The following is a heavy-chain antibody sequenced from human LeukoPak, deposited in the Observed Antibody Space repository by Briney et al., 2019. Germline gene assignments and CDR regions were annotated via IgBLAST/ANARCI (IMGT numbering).Heavy chain of an antibody. CDR2: ISGSGGST. CDR3: AKSPRFDVRKSYYFDY. D-gene: IGHD3-3*01. V-gene: IGHV3-23*01. CDR1: GFTFSSYA. Sequence: GGSLRLSCAASGFTFSSYAMRWVRQAPGKGLEWVSAISGSGGSTYYADSVEGRFTISRDNSKNTLYLQMNSLRAEDTAVYYCAKSPRFDVRKSYYFDYWGQGTLVTVSS. J-gene: IGHJ4*02.